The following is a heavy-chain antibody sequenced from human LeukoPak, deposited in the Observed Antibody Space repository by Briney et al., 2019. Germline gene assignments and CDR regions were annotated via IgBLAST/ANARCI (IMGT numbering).Heavy chain of an antibody. J-gene: IGHJ2*01. D-gene: IGHD4-17*01. V-gene: IGHV3-21*01. CDR2: ISSSSSYI. CDR1: GFTFSSYS. Sequence: GGFLRLSCAASGFTFSSYSMNWVRQAPGKGLEWVSSISSSSSYIYYADSVKGRFTISRDNAKNSLYLQMNSLRAEDTAVYYCARHYGDYGHFDLWGRGTLVTVSS. CDR3: ARHYGDYGHFDL.